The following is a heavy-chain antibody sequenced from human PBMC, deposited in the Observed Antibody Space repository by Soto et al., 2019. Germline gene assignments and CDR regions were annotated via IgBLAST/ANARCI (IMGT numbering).Heavy chain of an antibody. J-gene: IGHJ6*02. CDR1: VFTFSDYY. Sequence: WGSLLISCASSVFTFSDYYMTWIRQAPGKGLVWVSYISSSGSTIYYADSVKGRFTISRDNAKNSLYLQMNRLRAEDTAVYYCARSSPDIAARNFYYYYGMDVWGQGTTVTVSS. CDR2: ISSSGSTI. CDR3: ARSSPDIAARNFYYYYGMDV. D-gene: IGHD6-6*01. V-gene: IGHV3-11*01.